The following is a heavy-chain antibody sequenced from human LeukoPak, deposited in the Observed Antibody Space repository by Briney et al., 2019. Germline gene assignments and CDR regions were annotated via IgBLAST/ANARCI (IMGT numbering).Heavy chain of an antibody. Sequence: PGGSLRLSCAASGFTFSSYWMSWVRQAPGKGLEWVANIKQDESEKYYVDSVKGRFTISRDNAKNSLYLQMNSLRAEDTAVYYCARDRGGGSYYYYYGMDVWGQGTTVTVSS. D-gene: IGHD2-15*01. V-gene: IGHV3-7*01. J-gene: IGHJ6*02. CDR3: ARDRGGGSYYYYYGMDV. CDR2: IKQDESEK. CDR1: GFTFSSYW.